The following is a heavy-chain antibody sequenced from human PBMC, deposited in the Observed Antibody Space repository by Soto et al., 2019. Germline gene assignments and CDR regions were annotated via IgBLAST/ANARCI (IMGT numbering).Heavy chain of an antibody. D-gene: IGHD6-13*01. CDR3: ARERGSSWQGYYGMAV. Sequence: SETLSLTCAVYGGSFSGYYWSWIRQPPGKGLEWIGEINHSGSTNYNPSLKSRVTISVDTSKNQFSLKLSSVTAADTAVYYCARERGSSWQGYYGMAVGGQGTTVNVPS. J-gene: IGHJ6*02. CDR1: GGSFSGYY. V-gene: IGHV4-34*01. CDR2: INHSGST.